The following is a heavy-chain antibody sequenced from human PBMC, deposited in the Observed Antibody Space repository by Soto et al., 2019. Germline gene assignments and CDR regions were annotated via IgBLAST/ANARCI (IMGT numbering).Heavy chain of an antibody. Sequence: PSETLSLTCTVSGGSISSGGYYWSWIRQHPGKGLEWIGYIYYSGSTYYNPSLKSRVTISVDTSKNQFSLKLSSVTAADTAVYYCAKGACSSTACYEFDSWGQGTLVTVSS. J-gene: IGHJ5*01. CDR2: IYYSGST. D-gene: IGHD2-2*01. CDR3: AKGACSSTACYEFDS. CDR1: GGSISSGGYY. V-gene: IGHV4-31*03.